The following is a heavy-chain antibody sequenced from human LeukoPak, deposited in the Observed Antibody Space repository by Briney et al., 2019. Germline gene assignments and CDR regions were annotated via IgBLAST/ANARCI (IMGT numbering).Heavy chain of an antibody. Sequence: PGGSLRLSCAASGFTFSSYGMHWVRQAPGKGLEWVAVISYDGSNKYYADSVKGRFTISRDNSKNTLYLQMNSLRAEDTAVYYCAKEGPKILTGPNYYFDYWAREPWSPSPQ. CDR2: ISYDGSNK. V-gene: IGHV3-30*18. J-gene: IGHJ4*02. CDR1: GFTFSSYG. D-gene: IGHD3-9*01. CDR3: AKEGPKILTGPNYYFDY.